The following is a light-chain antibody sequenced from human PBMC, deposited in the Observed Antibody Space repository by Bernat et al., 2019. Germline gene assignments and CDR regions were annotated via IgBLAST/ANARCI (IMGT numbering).Light chain of an antibody. J-gene: IGKJ4*01. CDR1: RDIGTF. Sequence: IHMTQSPSSLSASVGDRVTITCWAGRDIGTFLNWYQHKPGKAPELLIFATSVLPTGVPSRFGGNGSGTDFTLTISNLHPEDFGTYYCQQSYITPLTFGGGTKVELK. CDR3: QQSYITPLT. V-gene: IGKV1-39*01. CDR2: ATS.